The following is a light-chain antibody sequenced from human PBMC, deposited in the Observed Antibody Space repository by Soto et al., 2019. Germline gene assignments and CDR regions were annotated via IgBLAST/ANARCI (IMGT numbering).Light chain of an antibody. J-gene: IGKJ1*01. Sequence: EIVLRQSPGTLSLSPGEGATLSCRASQSVSSSYLAWYQQKPGQAHRLLIYGAYSRATGIQDRFSGSGSGTDFTLTIRRLEPEGFAVYYCQQYGSSPTTFGQGTKVDIK. CDR2: GAY. CDR3: QQYGSSPTT. V-gene: IGKV3-20*01. CDR1: QSVSSSY.